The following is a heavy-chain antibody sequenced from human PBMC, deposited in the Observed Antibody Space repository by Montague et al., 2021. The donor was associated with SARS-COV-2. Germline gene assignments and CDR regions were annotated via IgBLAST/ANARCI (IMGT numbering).Heavy chain of an antibody. Sequence: SETLSLTCGGDVQCCNCGYQTWIRQPQVWTLDSLGESKHRGATKNKPSLKTRVTISIDTSKNQFSLKLSSVTAADTAVYYCARGQEVYAINGDLNYWGQGTLVTVSS. CDR1: VQCCNCGY. CDR3: ARGQEVYAINGDLNY. V-gene: IGHV4-34*01. D-gene: IGHD2-8*01. J-gene: IGHJ4*02. CDR2: SKHRGAT.